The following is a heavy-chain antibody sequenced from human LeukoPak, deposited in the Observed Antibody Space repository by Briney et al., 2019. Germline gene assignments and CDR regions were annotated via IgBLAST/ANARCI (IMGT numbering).Heavy chain of an antibody. CDR1: GGSISSNNYY. D-gene: IGHD2-15*01. V-gene: IGHV4-61*02. CDR2: IYTSGSTSGST. Sequence: SQTLSLTCTVSGGSISSNNYYWNCIRLPAGKGLEWIGRIYTSGSTSGSTNYNPSLKSRVTISVDTSKNQFSLKLSSVTAADTAVYYCARDGVECSGGSCYGMDVWGQGTTVTVSS. J-gene: IGHJ6*02. CDR3: ARDGVECSGGSCYGMDV.